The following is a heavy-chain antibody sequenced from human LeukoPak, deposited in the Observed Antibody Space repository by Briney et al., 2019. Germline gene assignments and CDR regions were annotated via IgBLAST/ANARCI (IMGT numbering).Heavy chain of an antibody. J-gene: IGHJ4*02. CDR2: FDPEDGET. V-gene: IGHV1-24*01. CDR3: ATYGAYSGSYYYGGTDLRNFDY. D-gene: IGHD1-26*01. CDR1: GYTLTELS. Sequence: ASVKVSCKVSGYTLTELSMHWVRQAPGKGLEWMGGFDPEDGETIYAQKFQGRVTMTEDTSTDTAYMELSSLRSEDTAVYYCATYGAYSGSYYYGGTDLRNFDYWGQGTLVTVSS.